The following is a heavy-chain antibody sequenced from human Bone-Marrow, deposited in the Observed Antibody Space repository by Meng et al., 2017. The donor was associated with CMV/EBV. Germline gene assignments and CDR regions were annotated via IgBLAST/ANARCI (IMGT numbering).Heavy chain of an antibody. D-gene: IGHD5-12*01. CDR3: ARLCSGYDSGFDY. CDR1: GGSTSSSSYY. CDR2: IYYSGST. Sequence: SETLSLTCTVSGGSTSSSSYYWGWIRQPPGKGLEWIGSIYYSGSTYYNPSLKSRVTISVDTSISTAYLQWSSLKASDTAMYYCARLCSGYDSGFDYWGQGTLVTVSS. V-gene: IGHV4-39*07. J-gene: IGHJ4*02.